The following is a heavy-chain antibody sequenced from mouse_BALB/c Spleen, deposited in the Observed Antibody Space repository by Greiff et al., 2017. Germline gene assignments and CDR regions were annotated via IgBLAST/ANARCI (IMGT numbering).Heavy chain of an antibody. V-gene: IGHV1-9*01. Sequence: QVQLQQSGAELMKPGASVKISCKATGYTFSSYWIEWVKQRPGHGLEWIGEILPGSGSTNYNEKFKGKATFTADTSSNTAYMQLSSLTSEDSAVYYCAVQGSYGSSYGWFAYWGQGTLVTVSA. D-gene: IGHD1-1*01. CDR2: ILPGSGST. J-gene: IGHJ3*01. CDR3: AVQGSYGSSYGWFAY. CDR1: GYTFSSYW.